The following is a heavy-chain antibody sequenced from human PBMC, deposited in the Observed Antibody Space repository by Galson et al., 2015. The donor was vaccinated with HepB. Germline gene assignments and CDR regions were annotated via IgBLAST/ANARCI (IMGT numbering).Heavy chain of an antibody. V-gene: IGHV3-11*06. CDR2: ISSSSSYT. CDR1: GFTFSNYY. CDR3: AREGRVELTLDY. D-gene: IGHD1-7*01. Sequence: SLRLSCAASGFTFSNYYMSWIRQAPGKGLEWVSYISSSSSYTNYADSVKGRFTISRDNAKNSLYLQMNSLRAEDTAVYYCAREGRVELTLDYWGQGTLVTVSS. J-gene: IGHJ4*02.